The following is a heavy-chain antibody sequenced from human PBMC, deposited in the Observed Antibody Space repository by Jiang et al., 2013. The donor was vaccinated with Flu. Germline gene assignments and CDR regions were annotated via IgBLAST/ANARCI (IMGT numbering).Heavy chain of an antibody. D-gene: IGHD3-3*01. J-gene: IGHJ4*02. V-gene: IGHV3-23*01. Sequence: VQLLESGGGLVQPGGSLRLSCAASGFTVSSYAMSWVRQAPGKGLEWVSSISSSGGSKYYADSVKGRFTISRDNSKNTLLLQMNSLRAEDSAVYYCAKEKDFWIGSGTFDYWGQGTLVTVSS. CDR2: ISSSGGSK. CDR3: AKEKDFWIGSGTFDY. CDR1: GFTVSSYA.